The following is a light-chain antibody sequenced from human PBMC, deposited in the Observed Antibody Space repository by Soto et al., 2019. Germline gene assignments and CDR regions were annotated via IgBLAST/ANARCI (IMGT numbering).Light chain of an antibody. Sequence: DIQMTQSPSSLSASVGDRVTITCRASQSISSYLNWYQQKPGKAPKLLIYAASSLQSGVPSRFSGSGSRTDFTLTIRSLQPEDFATYYCQQSYSNPYTFGQGTKLEIK. V-gene: IGKV1-39*01. CDR1: QSISSY. CDR3: QQSYSNPYT. J-gene: IGKJ2*01. CDR2: AAS.